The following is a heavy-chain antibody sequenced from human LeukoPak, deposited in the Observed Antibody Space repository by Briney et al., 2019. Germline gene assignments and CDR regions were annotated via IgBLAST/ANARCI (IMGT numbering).Heavy chain of an antibody. V-gene: IGHV4-59*01. CDR3: ARLAPGNYDILTGDPKVVFDY. CDR1: GGSISSFF. Sequence: SETLSLTCTVSGGSISSFFWSWIRQPPGKGLEWIGYVHSSGSTKYNPSLKSRLIISVDMSKNQFSLKLRSASVADTAVYYCARLAPGNYDILTGDPKVVFDYWGQGALSPSPQ. D-gene: IGHD3-9*01. J-gene: IGHJ4*02. CDR2: VHSSGST.